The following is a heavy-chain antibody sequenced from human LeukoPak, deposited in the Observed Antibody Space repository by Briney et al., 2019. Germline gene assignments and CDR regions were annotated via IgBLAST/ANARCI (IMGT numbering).Heavy chain of an antibody. Sequence: GGSLRLSCAASGFTFSSYEMNWVRQAPGKGLEWVSYISSSGSTIYYADSVKGRFTISRDNAKNSLYLQMNSLRAEDTAVYYCARDLWFGELLPNGDFDYWGQGTLVTVSS. D-gene: IGHD3-10*01. CDR1: GFTFSSYE. CDR3: ARDLWFGELLPNGDFDY. CDR2: ISSSGSTI. J-gene: IGHJ4*02. V-gene: IGHV3-48*03.